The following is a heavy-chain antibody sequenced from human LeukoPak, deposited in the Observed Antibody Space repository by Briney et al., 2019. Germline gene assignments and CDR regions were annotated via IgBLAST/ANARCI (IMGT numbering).Heavy chain of an antibody. Sequence: GASVKVSCKASGYTFTSYYMHWVRQAPGQGLEWMGGIIPIFGTANYAQKFQGRVTITADESTSTAYMELSSLRSEDTAVYYCASEFNGYSSSWVNWGQGTLVTVSS. CDR1: GYTFTSYY. J-gene: IGHJ4*02. D-gene: IGHD6-13*01. V-gene: IGHV1-69*13. CDR3: ASEFNGYSSSWVN. CDR2: IIPIFGTA.